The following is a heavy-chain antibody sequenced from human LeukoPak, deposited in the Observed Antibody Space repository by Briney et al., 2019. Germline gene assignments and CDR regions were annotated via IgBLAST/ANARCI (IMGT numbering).Heavy chain of an antibody. CDR2: ISSSGGNT. J-gene: IGHJ4*02. CDR3: AKGRESEQWLVRPFDY. Sequence: SCKASGGTFSSYAISWVRQAPGKGLEWISAISSSGGNTYYADSVKGRFTISRDNSKNTLYLQMNSLRAEDTAVYYCAKGRESEQWLVRPFDYRGQGTLVTVSS. V-gene: IGHV3-23*01. D-gene: IGHD6-19*01. CDR1: GGTFSSYA.